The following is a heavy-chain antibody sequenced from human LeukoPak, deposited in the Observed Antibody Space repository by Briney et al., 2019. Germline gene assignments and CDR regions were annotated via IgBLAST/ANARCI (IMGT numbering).Heavy chain of an antibody. CDR2: IIPIFGTA. Sequence: SVTVSFKASGGTFSNYAISWVRQAPGQGGEWMGGIIPIFGTANYAQKFQGRVTITADKSTSTAYMELSSLRSEDTAVYYCASGWYQLPSVSYYFDYWGQGTLVTVSS. D-gene: IGHD2-2*01. J-gene: IGHJ4*02. V-gene: IGHV1-69*06. CDR3: ASGWYQLPSVSYYFDY. CDR1: GGTFSNYA.